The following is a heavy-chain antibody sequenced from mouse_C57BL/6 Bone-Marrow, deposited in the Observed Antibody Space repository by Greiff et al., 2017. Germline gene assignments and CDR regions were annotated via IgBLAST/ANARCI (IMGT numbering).Heavy chain of an antibody. CDR3: ARDGYGSSYGYWDD. CDR1: GFTFSDYG. CDR2: ISSGSSTI. Sequence: EVQGVESGGGLVKPGGSLKLSCAASGFTFSDYGMHWVRQAPEKGLEWVAYISSGSSTIYYADTVKGRFTLSRDNAKNTLFLQMTSLRSEDTAVYYGARDGYGSSYGYWDDWGKGTTVTVSS. V-gene: IGHV5-17*01. J-gene: IGHJ1*03. D-gene: IGHD1-1*01.